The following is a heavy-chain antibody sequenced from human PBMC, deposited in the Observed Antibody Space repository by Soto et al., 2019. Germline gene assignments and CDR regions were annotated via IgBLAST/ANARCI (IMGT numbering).Heavy chain of an antibody. V-gene: IGHV3-30-3*01. CDR1: GFTFNSYS. CDR2: TSYDGSSK. J-gene: IGHJ4*02. Sequence: GGSLRLSCAASGFTFNSYSLHWVRQAPGKGLEWVALTSYDGSSKYYADSVKGRFTISRDNSKNTLYLQMNSLRAEDTAVYYCARDYRGYYYDSSGYYGHWGQGTRVTVSS. CDR3: ARDYRGYYYDSSGYYGH. D-gene: IGHD3-22*01.